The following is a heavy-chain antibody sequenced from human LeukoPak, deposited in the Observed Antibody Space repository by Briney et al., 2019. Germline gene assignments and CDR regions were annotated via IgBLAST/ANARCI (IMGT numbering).Heavy chain of an antibody. Sequence: SVKVSCKASGFTFTSSAVQWVRQARGQRPEWIGWIVVGSGNTNYAQKFQERVTITRDMSTSTAYMELSSLRSEDTAVYYCAAEPYYYDSSGSEEYFQHWGQGTLVTVSS. D-gene: IGHD3-22*01. CDR3: AAEPYYYDSSGSEEYFQH. CDR1: GFTFTSSA. J-gene: IGHJ1*01. V-gene: IGHV1-58*01. CDR2: IVVGSGNT.